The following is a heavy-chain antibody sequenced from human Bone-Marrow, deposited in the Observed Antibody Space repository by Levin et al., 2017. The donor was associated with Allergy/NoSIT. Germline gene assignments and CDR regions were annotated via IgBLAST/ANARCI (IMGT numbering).Heavy chain of an antibody. CDR1: GFTFSNHW. CDR2: INKIGSDK. V-gene: IGHV3-7*04. CDR3: ARDSSYCHYDNCRGDAFDI. J-gene: IGHJ3*02. D-gene: IGHD1-1*01. Sequence: GGSLRLSCVASGFTFSNHWMSWVRQGPGKGLEWVANINKIGSDKYYVDSVKGRFTISRDNTKNSLYLQMNSLRAEDTSLYYCARDSSYCHYDNCRGDAFDIWGPGTMVTVSS.